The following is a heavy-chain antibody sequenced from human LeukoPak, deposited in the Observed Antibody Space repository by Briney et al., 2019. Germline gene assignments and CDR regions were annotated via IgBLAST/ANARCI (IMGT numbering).Heavy chain of an antibody. V-gene: IGHV4-30-4*01. CDR3: ASGSTLIGYGMDV. Sequence: SETLSLTCTVSGASVRSSYYYWSWIRQPPGKGLEWIGYIYYSGTTSYNPSLKSRVTISIDTSKNQFSLKLSSVTAADTAVYFCASGSTLIGYGMDVWGQGTAVTVSS. CDR1: GASVRSSYYY. CDR2: IYYSGTT. J-gene: IGHJ6*02. D-gene: IGHD6-25*01.